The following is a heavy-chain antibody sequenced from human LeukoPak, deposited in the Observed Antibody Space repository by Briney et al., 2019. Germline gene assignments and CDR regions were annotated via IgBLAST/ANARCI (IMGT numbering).Heavy chain of an antibody. J-gene: IGHJ4*02. CDR2: IYYSGNT. Sequence: SETLSLTCTVSGDSMTYYYWTWIRQPPGKGLEWIGYIYYSGNTNYNPSLKSRVTISVDTSKNQFSLMLGSVTAADTAVFYCARQRGGYVDYWGQATLVTVSS. V-gene: IGHV4-59*08. CDR3: ARQRGGYVDY. D-gene: IGHD2-15*01. CDR1: GDSMTYYY.